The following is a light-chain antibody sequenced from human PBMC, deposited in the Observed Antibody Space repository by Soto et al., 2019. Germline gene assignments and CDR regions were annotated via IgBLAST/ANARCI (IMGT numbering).Light chain of an antibody. CDR1: QSVAKNY. CDR3: QQYAYAPLT. CDR2: DAS. J-gene: IGKJ4*01. V-gene: IGKV3-20*01. Sequence: EIVLTQSPGTLSLSPGERATLSCRASQSVAKNYLAWYQQKPGQAPRLLVYDASTRATGVPDRFSGSGSVTHFTLNISRLPPEDFAVYYCQQYAYAPLTFGGGAKVEIK.